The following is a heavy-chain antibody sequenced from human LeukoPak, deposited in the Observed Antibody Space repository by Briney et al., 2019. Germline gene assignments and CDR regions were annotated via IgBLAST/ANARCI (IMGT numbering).Heavy chain of an antibody. D-gene: IGHD2-2*01. Sequence: GGSLRLSCAASGFTFSSYGMHWVRQAPGKGLEWVAFIRYDGSNKYYADSVKGRFTISRDNSKNTLYLQMNSLRAEDTAVYYCAKAGDCSSTSCYTRYYYYMDVWGKGTTVTVSS. J-gene: IGHJ6*03. CDR3: AKAGDCSSTSCYTRYYYYMDV. CDR1: GFTFSSYG. CDR2: IRYDGSNK. V-gene: IGHV3-30*02.